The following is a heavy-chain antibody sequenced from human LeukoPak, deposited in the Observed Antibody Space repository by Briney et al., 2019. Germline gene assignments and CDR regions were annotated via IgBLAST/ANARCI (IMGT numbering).Heavy chain of an antibody. CDR2: IYPGDSDT. V-gene: IGHV5-51*01. CDR1: GYLFTSYW. CDR3: ARPYSYALPSGFDY. Sequence: GESLQISCEGSGYLFTSYWIGWVRQLPGKGLEWMGIIYPGDSDTRYSPSFQGQVTISADKSISTAYLQWSSLKASDTAMYYCARPYSYALPSGFDYWGQGTLVTVSS. D-gene: IGHD5-18*01. J-gene: IGHJ4*02.